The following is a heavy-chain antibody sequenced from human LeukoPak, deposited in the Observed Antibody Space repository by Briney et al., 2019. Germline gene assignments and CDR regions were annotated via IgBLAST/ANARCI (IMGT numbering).Heavy chain of an antibody. Sequence: NXXGSTNYNPSLKSRVTISVDTSKNQFSLKLSSVTAADTAVYYCARGDYYGSGSLYYYYGMDVWGQGTTVTVSS. J-gene: IGHJ6*02. CDR2: NXXGST. D-gene: IGHD3-10*01. CDR3: ARGDYYGSGSLYYYYGMDV. V-gene: IGHV4-34*01.